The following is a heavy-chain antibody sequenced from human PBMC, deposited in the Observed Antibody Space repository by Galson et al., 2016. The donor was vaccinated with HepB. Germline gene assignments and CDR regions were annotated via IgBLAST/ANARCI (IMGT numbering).Heavy chain of an antibody. D-gene: IGHD6-13*01. CDR3: ANLASLWGSSGWYDRFFEF. J-gene: IGHJ4*02. Sequence: SLRLSCAASRFTFSSFDMSWVRQPPGKGLEWLSSISGSGGSTYYADYVKGRFTISRDNSKNTLFLQMNSLRAEDTAVYYCANLASLWGSSGWYDRFFEFWGQGTLVTVSS. CDR2: ISGSGGST. V-gene: IGHV3-23*01. CDR1: RFTFSSFD.